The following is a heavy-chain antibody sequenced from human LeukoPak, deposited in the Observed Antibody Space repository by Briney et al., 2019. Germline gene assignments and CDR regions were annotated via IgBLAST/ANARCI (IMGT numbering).Heavy chain of an antibody. CDR2: IYYSGST. Sequence: SETLSLTCTVSGGSISSSSYYWGWLRQPPGKGLEWIGSIYYSGSTYYNPSPKRRVTISVDTSKNQYSRKLSSVTAADTAVYYCARHGLLWFGESFDYWGQGTLVTVSS. J-gene: IGHJ4*02. V-gene: IGHV4-39*01. D-gene: IGHD3-10*01. CDR1: GGSISSSSYY. CDR3: ARHGLLWFGESFDY.